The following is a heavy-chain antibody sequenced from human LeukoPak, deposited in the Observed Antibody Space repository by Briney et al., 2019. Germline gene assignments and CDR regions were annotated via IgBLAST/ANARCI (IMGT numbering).Heavy chain of an antibody. V-gene: IGHV3-49*04. CDR1: GGTFGDYA. CDR2: VRTKTHGGAP. Sequence: PGRSLRLSCKGSGGTFGDYAVTWVRQAPGKGLEWVGFVRTKTHGGAPETAASVKGRFNVSRDDSEGIAYLQMTTLRTEDTAMYYCARVNFRDYRGYTWFEPWGQGTLVTVSS. CDR3: ARVNFRDYRGYTWFEP. D-gene: IGHD3-10*01. J-gene: IGHJ5*02.